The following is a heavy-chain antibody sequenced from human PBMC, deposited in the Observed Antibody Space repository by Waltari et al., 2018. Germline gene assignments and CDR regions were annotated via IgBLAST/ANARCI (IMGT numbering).Heavy chain of an antibody. CDR3: ARAQAGGDAFDI. J-gene: IGHJ3*02. D-gene: IGHD3-10*01. CDR2: INSDGDTK. V-gene: IGHV3-74*01. CDR1: GFSFTNSW. Sequence: EVQLVESGGGLVQPGGSLRLSCAASGFSFTNSWMHWVRQAPGRGLVWVSRINSDGDTKTYADSVKGRFTISRDSAKNTLYMQMNSLRAEDTAVYYCARAQAGGDAFDIWGQGTMVTVSS.